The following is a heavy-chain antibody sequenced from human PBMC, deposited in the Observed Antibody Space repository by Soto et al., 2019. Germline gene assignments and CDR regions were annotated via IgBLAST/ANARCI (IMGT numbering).Heavy chain of an antibody. D-gene: IGHD4-17*01. V-gene: IGHV4-30-4*01. CDR3: ARGPTTDKVDF. CDR1: GGSINSVDYY. CDR2: IYDSGKT. Sequence: SETLSLTCTVSGGSINSVDYYWSWIRQPPGKGLEWIGHIYDSGKTYSNPSLKSQVTISVDTSKSQFSLKLTSVTAADTAVYYCARGPTTDKVDFWGQGTLVAVSS. J-gene: IGHJ4*02.